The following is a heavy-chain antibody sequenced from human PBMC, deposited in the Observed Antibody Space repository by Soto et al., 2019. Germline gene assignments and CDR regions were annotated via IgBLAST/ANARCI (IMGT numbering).Heavy chain of an antibody. Sequence: QVQLVESGGGVVQPGRSLRLSCAASGFTFSSYGMHWVRQAPGKGLEWVAVISYDGSNKYYADSVKGRFTISRDNSKNTLYLQMNSLRAEDTAVYYCAKGETVTLGEDYYYYGMDVWGQGTTVTVSS. V-gene: IGHV3-30*18. D-gene: IGHD3-10*01. CDR3: AKGETVTLGEDYYYYGMDV. J-gene: IGHJ6*02. CDR2: ISYDGSNK. CDR1: GFTFSSYG.